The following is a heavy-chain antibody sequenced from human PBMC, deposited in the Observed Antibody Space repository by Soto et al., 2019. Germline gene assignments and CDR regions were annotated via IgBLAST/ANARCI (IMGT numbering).Heavy chain of an antibody. D-gene: IGHD2-15*01. CDR2: IYSGGST. Sequence: GGSLRLSCAASGFTVSSNYMSWVRQAPGKGLEWVSVIYSGGSTYYADSVKGRFTISRDNSKNTLYLQMNSLRAEDTAVYYCARDGSLAPDYYYGMDVWGQGTTVTVSS. J-gene: IGHJ6*02. V-gene: IGHV3-53*01. CDR3: ARDGSLAPDYYYGMDV. CDR1: GFTVSSNY.